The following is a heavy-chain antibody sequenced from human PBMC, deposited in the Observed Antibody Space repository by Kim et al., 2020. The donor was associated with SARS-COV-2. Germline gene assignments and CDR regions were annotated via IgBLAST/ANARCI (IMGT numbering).Heavy chain of an antibody. CDR3: ARGGDYVSYFDY. V-gene: IGHV4-39*01. J-gene: IGHJ4*02. CDR2: IYYSGST. D-gene: IGHD4-17*01. Sequence: SETLSLTCTVSGGSISSSSYYWGWIRQPPGKGLEWIGSIYYSGSTYYNPSLKSRVTISVDTSKNQFSLKLSSVTAADTAVYYCARGGDYVSYFDYWGQGTLVTVSS. CDR1: GGSISSSSYY.